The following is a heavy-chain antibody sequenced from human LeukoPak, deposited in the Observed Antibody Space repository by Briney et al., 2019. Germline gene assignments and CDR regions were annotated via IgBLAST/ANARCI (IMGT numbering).Heavy chain of an antibody. Sequence: GGSLRLSCAASGFTFSSYAMSWVRQAPGKGLEWVSAISGSGGSTYYADSVKGRFTISRDNSKNTLYLQMNSLRAEDTAVYYCAKDWVFSSSWTETDDYWGQGTLVTVSS. D-gene: IGHD6-13*01. J-gene: IGHJ4*02. CDR1: GFTFSSYA. CDR3: AKDWVFSSSWTETDDY. V-gene: IGHV3-23*01. CDR2: ISGSGGST.